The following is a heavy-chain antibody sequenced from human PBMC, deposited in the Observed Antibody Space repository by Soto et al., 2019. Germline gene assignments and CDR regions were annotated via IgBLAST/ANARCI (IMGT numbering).Heavy chain of an antibody. CDR1: GYIFTSYD. Sequence: QVQLVQSGAEVRQPGASVKVSCEASGYIFTSYDFSWVRQAAGQGLEWMGWMNPDTGHTGYAQRFQGRLTLTSNTSITTASMELNSLTSDDTAIYYCARVRKTRYTYESPGGPLSKWGQGTLVTVTS. CDR3: ARVRKTRYTYESPGGPLSK. D-gene: IGHD5-18*01. CDR2: MNPDTGHT. J-gene: IGHJ4*02. V-gene: IGHV1-8*01.